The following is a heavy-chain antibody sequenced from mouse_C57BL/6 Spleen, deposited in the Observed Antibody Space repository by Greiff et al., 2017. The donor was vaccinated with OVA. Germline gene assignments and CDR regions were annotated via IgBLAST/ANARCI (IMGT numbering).Heavy chain of an antibody. J-gene: IGHJ2*01. CDR3: ARVYSNYVPFDY. CDR2: IHPNSGST. D-gene: IGHD2-5*01. V-gene: IGHV1-64*01. Sequence: QVHVKQPGAELVKPGASVKLSCKASGYTFTSYWMHWVKQRPGQGLEWIGMIHPNSGSTNYNEKFKSKATLTVDKSSSTAYMQLSSLTSEDSAVYYCARVYSNYVPFDYWGQGTTLTVSS. CDR1: GYTFTSYW.